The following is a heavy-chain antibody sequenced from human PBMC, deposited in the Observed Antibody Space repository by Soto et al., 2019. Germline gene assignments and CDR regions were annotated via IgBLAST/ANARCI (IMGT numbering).Heavy chain of an antibody. Sequence: VASVKVSCKASGYTFTSYGISWVRQAPGQGLEWMGWISAYNGNTNYAEKVQGRVSMTTDTATSTAYMELRSLTYDDTAIYFCARRGPEYCSGGNCYSDHWGQGTVVTVSS. CDR2: ISAYNGNT. CDR1: GYTFTSYG. J-gene: IGHJ4*02. V-gene: IGHV1-18*01. D-gene: IGHD2-15*01. CDR3: ARRGPEYCSGGNCYSDH.